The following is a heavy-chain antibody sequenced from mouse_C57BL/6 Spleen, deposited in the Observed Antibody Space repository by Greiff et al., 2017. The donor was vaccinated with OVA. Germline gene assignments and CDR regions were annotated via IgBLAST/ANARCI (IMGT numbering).Heavy chain of an antibody. CDR2: ISSGGSYT. J-gene: IGHJ3*01. D-gene: IGHD2-3*01. CDR1: GFTFSSYG. CDR3: ARHEWVSTYDGSWFAY. V-gene: IGHV5-6*01. Sequence: EVKVVESGGDLVKPGGSLKLSCAASGFTFSSYGMSWVRQTPDKRLEWVATISSGGSYTYYPDSVKGRFTISRDNAKNTLYLQMSSLKSEDTAMYYCARHEWVSTYDGSWFAYWGQGTLVTVSA.